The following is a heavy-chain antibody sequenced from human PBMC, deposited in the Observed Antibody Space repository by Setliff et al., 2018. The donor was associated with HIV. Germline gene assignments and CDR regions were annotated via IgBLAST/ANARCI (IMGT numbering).Heavy chain of an antibody. CDR2: LNYDGVT. J-gene: IGHJ3*02. V-gene: IGHV4-34*01. CDR3: ARAPNRIGNMVRGVSRAYDI. Sequence: SETLSLTCAVYGGSFSGSYWSWIRQPPGKGLEWIGELNYDGVTNHNPSLKSRVTISVDTSKNQFSLKLSSVTAADTGLYFCARAPNRIGNMVRGVSRAYDIWGQGTMVTVSS. D-gene: IGHD3-10*01. CDR1: GGSFSGSY.